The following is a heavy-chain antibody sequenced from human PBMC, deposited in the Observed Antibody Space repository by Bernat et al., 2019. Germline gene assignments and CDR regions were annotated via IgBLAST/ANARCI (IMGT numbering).Heavy chain of an antibody. D-gene: IGHD3-10*01. J-gene: IGHJ6*02. CDR1: GFTFSSYE. V-gene: IGHV3-48*03. Sequence: EVQLVESGGGLVQPGGSLRLSCAASGFTFSSYEMNWVRQAPGKGLEWVSYISSSGSTIYYADSVKGRFTISRDNAKNSLYLQMNSLRAEDTAVYYCAREGFTMVRGVIIKYYYYGMDVWGQGTTVTVSS. CDR3: AREGFTMVRGVIIKYYYYGMDV. CDR2: ISSSGSTI.